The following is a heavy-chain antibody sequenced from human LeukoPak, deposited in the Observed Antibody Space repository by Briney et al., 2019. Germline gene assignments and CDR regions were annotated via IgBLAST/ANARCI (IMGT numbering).Heavy chain of an antibody. V-gene: IGHV3-21*01. CDR1: GFTFSSYS. J-gene: IGHJ6*03. CDR2: ISSSSSYI. CDR3: ARAIGSSWYGYYYYYMDV. Sequence: GGSLRLSCTASGFTFSSYSMNWVRQAPGKGLEWVSSISSSSSYIYYADSVKGRFTISRDNAKNSLYLQMNSLRAEDTAVYYCARAIGSSWYGYYYYYMDVGGKGTTVTVSS. D-gene: IGHD6-13*01.